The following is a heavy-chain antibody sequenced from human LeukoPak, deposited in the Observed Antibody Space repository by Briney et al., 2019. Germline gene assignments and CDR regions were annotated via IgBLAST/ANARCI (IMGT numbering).Heavy chain of an antibody. CDR1: GFTFSNYW. Sequence: PGGSLRLSCAATGFTFSNYWMSWVRQAPGKGLEWVANVKYDGSEKYYVDSVKGRFTISRDNAKNSLYLQLSSLRVEDTAVYYCAKGIQFSWFDPWGQGTLVTVSS. J-gene: IGHJ5*02. D-gene: IGHD5-18*01. V-gene: IGHV3-7*05. CDR2: VKYDGSEK. CDR3: AKGIQFSWFDP.